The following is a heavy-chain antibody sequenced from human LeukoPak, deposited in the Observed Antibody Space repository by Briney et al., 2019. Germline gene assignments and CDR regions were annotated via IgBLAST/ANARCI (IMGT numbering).Heavy chain of an antibody. Sequence: SETLSLTCTVSGVSIKTDYWSWIRQTPGKGLEWIAYIFDIGSTTYNPSLKSRVTMSMDTSKNQFSLNLSSVTAADAAVYYCARAGRTISGSFDTWGQGTLVTVSS. J-gene: IGHJ4*02. D-gene: IGHD4/OR15-4a*01. CDR1: GVSIKTDY. V-gene: IGHV4-59*01. CDR3: ARAGRTISGSFDT. CDR2: IFDIGST.